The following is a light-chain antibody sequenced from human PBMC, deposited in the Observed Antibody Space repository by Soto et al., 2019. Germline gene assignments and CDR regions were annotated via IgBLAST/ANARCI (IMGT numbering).Light chain of an antibody. CDR1: SSDVGSYNY. V-gene: IGLV2-23*02. CDR3: CSYAASSTFNWV. CDR2: EVS. Sequence: QSALTQPASVSGSPGQSITISCTGTSSDVGSYNYVSWYQQHPGKAPKLMIYEVSTRPSGVSSRFSASKSGNKASLTISGLQADDEADYYCCSYAASSTFNWVFGGGTKLTVL. J-gene: IGLJ3*02.